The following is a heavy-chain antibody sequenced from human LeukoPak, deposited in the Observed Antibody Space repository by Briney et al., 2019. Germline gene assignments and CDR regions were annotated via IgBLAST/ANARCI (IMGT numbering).Heavy chain of an antibody. J-gene: IGHJ3*01. Sequence: QSGGSLRLSCEASGFTFRSYAMTWVRQAPGKGLEWVSAISGSGAKTYYADSVKGRFTISRDNSRNTLYLQMNSLRVEDTAVYFCARVAYYRVTADQITDAFDVWGHGTVVTVSS. D-gene: IGHD2-21*02. CDR2: ISGSGAKT. V-gene: IGHV3-23*01. CDR1: GFTFRSYA. CDR3: ARVAYYRVTADQITDAFDV.